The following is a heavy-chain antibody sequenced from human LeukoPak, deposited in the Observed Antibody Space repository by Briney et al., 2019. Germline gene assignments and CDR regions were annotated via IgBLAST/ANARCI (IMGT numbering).Heavy chain of an antibody. J-gene: IGHJ4*02. Sequence: GGSLRLSCAAPGFTFSTYAMSWVRQAPGKGLEWVSGISASGGGTHYADSVKGRFTISRDNSKNTLFLQMNSLRAEDTAVYYCAKDLVDYDFWSGYSTDFWGQGTLVTVSS. CDR2: ISASGGGT. V-gene: IGHV3-23*01. D-gene: IGHD3-3*01. CDR3: AKDLVDYDFWSGYSTDF. CDR1: GFTFSTYA.